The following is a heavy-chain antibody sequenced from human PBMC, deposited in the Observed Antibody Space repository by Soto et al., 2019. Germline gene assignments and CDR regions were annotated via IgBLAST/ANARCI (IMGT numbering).Heavy chain of an antibody. D-gene: IGHD3-9*01. Sequence: QVQLVESGGGLVQPGGSLRLSCAASGFTFSDSYMTWIRLPPGKGLQWVSVISNSRGITSYADSVQGRFNISRDTGKNSLYMQLNRLSTEDPAVYYCVRGHTILTEWGQGTLVTFSA. CDR1: GFTFSDSY. J-gene: IGHJ4*02. V-gene: IGHV3-11*01. CDR3: VRGHTILTE. CDR2: ISNSRGIT.